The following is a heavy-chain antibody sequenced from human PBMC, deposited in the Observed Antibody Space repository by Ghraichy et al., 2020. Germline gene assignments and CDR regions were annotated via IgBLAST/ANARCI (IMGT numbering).Heavy chain of an antibody. J-gene: IGHJ4*02. CDR2: INAGNGNT. Sequence: ASVKVSCKASGYTFTSYAMHWVRQAPGQRLEWMGWINAGNGNTKYSQKFQGRVTITRDTSASTAYMELSSLRSEDTAVYYCARGSDYGDYYYFDYWGQGTLVTVSS. D-gene: IGHD4-17*01. V-gene: IGHV1-3*01. CDR1: GYTFTSYA. CDR3: ARGSDYGDYYYFDY.